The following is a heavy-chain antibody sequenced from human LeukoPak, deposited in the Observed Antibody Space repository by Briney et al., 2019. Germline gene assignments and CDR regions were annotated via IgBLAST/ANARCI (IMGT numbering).Heavy chain of an antibody. CDR2: ISSSSSYI. CDR1: RFTFSSYS. J-gene: IGHJ6*03. Sequence: PGGSLRLSCAASRFTFSSYSMNWVRQAPGKGLEWVSYISSSSSYIYYADSVKGRFTISRDNAKNSLYLQMNSLRAEDTAVYYCATLDGYYDSSGYYSNYYYMDVWGKGTTVTVSS. D-gene: IGHD3-22*01. CDR3: ATLDGYYDSSGYYSNYYYMDV. V-gene: IGHV3-21*05.